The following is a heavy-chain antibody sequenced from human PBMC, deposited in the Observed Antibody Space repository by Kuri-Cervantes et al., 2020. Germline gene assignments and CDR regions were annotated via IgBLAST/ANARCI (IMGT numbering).Heavy chain of an antibody. Sequence: GGSLRLSCAASGFTFSSYAMHWVRQAPGKGLEWVAVISYDGSNKYYADSVKGRFTISRDNSKNTLYLQMNSLRAEDTAVYYCAKVSGYSARRGFFDYWGQGTLVTVSS. J-gene: IGHJ4*02. CDR2: ISYDGSNK. V-gene: IGHV3-30-3*01. D-gene: IGHD3-9*01. CDR1: GFTFSSYA. CDR3: AKVSGYSARRGFFDY.